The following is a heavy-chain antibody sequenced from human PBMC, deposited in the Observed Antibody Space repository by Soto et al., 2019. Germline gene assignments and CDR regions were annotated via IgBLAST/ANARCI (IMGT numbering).Heavy chain of an antibody. CDR3: ARGRGYSYGHNWFDP. D-gene: IGHD5-18*01. Sequence: ASVKVSCKASGGTFSSYAISWVRQAPGQGLEWMGGIIPIFGTANYAQKFQGRVTITADESTSTAYMELSSLRSEDTAVYYCARGRGYSYGHNWFDPWGQGTLVNVSS. CDR2: IIPIFGTA. V-gene: IGHV1-69*13. CDR1: GGTFSSYA. J-gene: IGHJ5*02.